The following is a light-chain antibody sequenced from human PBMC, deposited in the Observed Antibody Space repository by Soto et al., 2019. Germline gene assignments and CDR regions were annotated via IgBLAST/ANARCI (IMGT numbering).Light chain of an antibody. CDR1: NIGSNS. CDR2: YDR. J-gene: IGLJ1*01. V-gene: IGLV3-21*01. Sequence: SYELTQPPSVSVAPGKTARITCGGDNIGSNSVHWYQQKPGQAPVLVMSYDRDRPSGIPERFSGSNSGNTATLTISGVEAGDEADYYCQVWDTNSDHSEVFGTGTKLTVL. CDR3: QVWDTNSDHSEV.